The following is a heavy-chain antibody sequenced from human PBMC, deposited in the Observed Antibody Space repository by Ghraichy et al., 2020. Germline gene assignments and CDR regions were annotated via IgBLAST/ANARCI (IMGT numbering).Heavy chain of an antibody. V-gene: IGHV4-34*01. J-gene: IGHJ4*02. CDR1: GGSFSGYY. CDR2: INHSGST. Sequence: SETLSLTCAVYGGSFSGYYWSWIRQPPGKGLEWIGEINHSGSTNYNPSLKSRVTISVDTSKNQFSLKLSSVTAADTAVYYCARRTYYYDSSGYYSFDYWGQGTLVTVSS. D-gene: IGHD3-22*01. CDR3: ARRTYYYDSSGYYSFDY.